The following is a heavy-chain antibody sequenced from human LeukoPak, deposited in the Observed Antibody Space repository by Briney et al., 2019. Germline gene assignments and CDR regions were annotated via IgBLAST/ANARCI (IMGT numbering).Heavy chain of an antibody. D-gene: IGHD6-19*01. Sequence: GGSLRLSCAASGFTFSSYSMNWVRQAPGKGLEWVSYISSRSSTIYYADSVKGRFTISRDNAKNSLYLQMNSLRAEDTAVYYCAREERWLADYWGQGTLVTVSS. CDR1: GFTFSSYS. CDR2: ISSRSSTI. J-gene: IGHJ4*02. V-gene: IGHV3-48*01. CDR3: AREERWLADY.